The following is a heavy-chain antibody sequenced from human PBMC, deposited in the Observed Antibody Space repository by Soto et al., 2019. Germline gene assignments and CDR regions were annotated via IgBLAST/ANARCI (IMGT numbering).Heavy chain of an antibody. CDR1: GFTFSEYS. Sequence: XVSLRLSCSASGFTFSEYSMHWVRQAPGKGLQYVSTISSDGDITYYADSVKGRFTISRDNSKNTLYLQMNSLRPEDTAVYYCVKVSTFYDILTGYYSTNFFDPWGQGTLVTVSS. CDR3: VKVSTFYDILTGYYSTNFFDP. D-gene: IGHD3-9*01. J-gene: IGHJ5*02. CDR2: ISSDGDIT. V-gene: IGHV3-64D*06.